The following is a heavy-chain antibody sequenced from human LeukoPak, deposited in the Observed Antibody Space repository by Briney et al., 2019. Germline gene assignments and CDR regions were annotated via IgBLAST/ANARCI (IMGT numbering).Heavy chain of an antibody. J-gene: IGHJ4*02. CDR2: MNGEGTTI. V-gene: IGHV3-74*01. Sequence: GGSLRLSCATSGLTFRTTWMHWVRQAPGEGLMWVSRMNGEGTTIDYADSVKGRFTVSRDYANNTLFLQMDNLRTEDTALYFCATARNFRFEYWGQGSLVIVSA. CDR1: GLTFRTTW. D-gene: IGHD1-7*01. CDR3: ATARNFRFEY.